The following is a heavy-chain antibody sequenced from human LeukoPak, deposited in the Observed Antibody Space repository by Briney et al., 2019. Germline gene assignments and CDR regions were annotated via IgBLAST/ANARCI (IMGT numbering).Heavy chain of an antibody. V-gene: IGHV1-46*04. J-gene: IGHJ5*02. D-gene: IGHD3-10*01. CDR3: ARDLGLRGVTNGFDP. CDR2: IDPSSGST. CDR1: AYTLSSYL. Sequence: PMASVKVSCTASAYTLSSYLMHWVRQAPGQGLEWMGLIDPSSGSTGYAQKLQGRVTMTRDTSTSTVYMELSSLRSEDTAVYYCARDLGLRGVTNGFDPWGQGTLVTVSS.